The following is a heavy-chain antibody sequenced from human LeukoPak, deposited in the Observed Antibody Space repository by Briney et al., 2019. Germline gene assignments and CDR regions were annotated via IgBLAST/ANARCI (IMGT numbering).Heavy chain of an antibody. D-gene: IGHD2-21*02. J-gene: IGHJ4*02. CDR1: GGTFISYA. V-gene: IGHV1-69*13. CDR3: ARTLAGDWVLDY. CDR2: IIPIFGTA. Sequence: ASVKVSCKASGGTFISYAISWVRQAPGQGLEWMGGIIPIFGTANYAQKFQGRVTITADVSTSTAYMELSSLRSEGTAVYYCARTLAGDWVLDYWGQGTLVTVSS.